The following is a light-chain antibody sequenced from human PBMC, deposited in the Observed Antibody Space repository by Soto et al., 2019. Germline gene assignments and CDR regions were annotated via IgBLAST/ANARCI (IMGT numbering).Light chain of an antibody. CDR3: QQYNNWPLT. CDR2: GAS. Sequence: EIVMTQSPATLSVSPGERATLSCSASQSVSSNLAWYQQKPGQAPRLLIYGASTRATGIPARFSGSGSGTEFTLTISSLQSEDFAVYYCQQYNNWPLTFGGWTKVEIK. J-gene: IGKJ4*01. CDR1: QSVSSN. V-gene: IGKV3-15*01.